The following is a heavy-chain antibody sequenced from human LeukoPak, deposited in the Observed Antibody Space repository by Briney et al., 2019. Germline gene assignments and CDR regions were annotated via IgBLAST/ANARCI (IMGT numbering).Heavy chain of an antibody. CDR1: GYTFTNYY. Sequence: ASVKVSCKASGYTFTNYYMHWVRQAPGQGLEWMGIINPSGGSTSYAQKFQGRVTMTRDTSTSTVYMELSSLRSEDTAVYYCARDQPLHYRTLGYYYYYGMDVWGQGTTVTVSS. D-gene: IGHD1-14*01. CDR3: ARDQPLHYRTLGYYYYYGMDV. CDR2: INPSGGST. V-gene: IGHV1-46*01. J-gene: IGHJ6*02.